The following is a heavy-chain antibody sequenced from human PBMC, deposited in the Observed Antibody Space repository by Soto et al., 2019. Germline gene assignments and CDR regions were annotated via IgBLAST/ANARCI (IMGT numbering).Heavy chain of an antibody. CDR1: GYTFTNYA. CDR3: ARGPSYSDSYFDH. D-gene: IGHD4-17*01. Sequence: ASVKVSCKASGYTFTNYAMHWVRQAPGQRLEWMGWVNAGNGNTKYSQKFQGRVTITRDTSASTAYMELSSLRSEDTAVYYCARGPSYSDSYFDHWGQGTLVTVSS. CDR2: VNAGNGNT. J-gene: IGHJ4*02. V-gene: IGHV1-3*01.